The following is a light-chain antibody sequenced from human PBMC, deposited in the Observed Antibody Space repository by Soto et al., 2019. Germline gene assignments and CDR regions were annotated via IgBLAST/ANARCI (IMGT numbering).Light chain of an antibody. J-gene: IGKJ4*01. V-gene: IGKV1-27*01. CDR1: QDINNY. Sequence: DTQMTQSPSSLSASLGDRITITCRASQDINNYLGWYQQRPGKVPKLLIYAASTFQSGVPSRFSGSGSGTDFTLTISSLQPEDVATYYCQNYNIAPRTSGGGTRVELK. CDR3: QNYNIAPRT. CDR2: AAS.